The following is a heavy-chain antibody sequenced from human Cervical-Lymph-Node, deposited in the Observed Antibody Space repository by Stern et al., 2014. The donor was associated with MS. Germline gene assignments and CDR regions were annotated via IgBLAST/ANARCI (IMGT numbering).Heavy chain of an antibody. V-gene: IGHV4-61*02. D-gene: IGHD3-9*01. J-gene: IGHJ6*02. Sequence: QVQLVESGPGLVKPSQTLSLTCTVSGGSISSGSYYWSWIRQPAGKGLEWIGRIYTSGSTNYNPSLKSRVTISVDTSKNQSPLKLSLGTAADTAVYYCARDCRLRYFDNYGMDVWGQGTTVTVSS. CDR3: ARDCRLRYFDNYGMDV. CDR2: IYTSGST. CDR1: GGSISSGSYY.